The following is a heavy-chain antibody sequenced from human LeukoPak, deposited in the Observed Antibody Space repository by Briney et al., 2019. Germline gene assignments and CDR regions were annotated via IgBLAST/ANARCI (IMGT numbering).Heavy chain of an antibody. CDR3: ARDRIYSSSWPIKYYYYMDV. Sequence: GRSLRLSCAASGFTFSSYWMIWVRQAPGKALEWVANIKQDGSEKFYVDSVKGRFTISRDNAKNSLYLQMNSLRPEDTAVYYCARDRIYSSSWPIKYYYYMDVWGKGTTVTVSS. CDR1: GFTFSSYW. J-gene: IGHJ6*03. CDR2: IKQDGSEK. V-gene: IGHV3-7*01. D-gene: IGHD6-13*01.